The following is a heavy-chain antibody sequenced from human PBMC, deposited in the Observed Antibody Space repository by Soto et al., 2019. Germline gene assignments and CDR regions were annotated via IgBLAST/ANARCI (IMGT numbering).Heavy chain of an antibody. CDR1: AYTFTSYD. J-gene: IGHJ5*02. V-gene: IGHV1-8*01. CDR2: MNPNSGNT. D-gene: IGHD4-17*01. Sequence: QVQLVQSGAEGEKPGASVKVSCKASAYTFTSYDINWVRQATGQGLEWMGWMNPNSGNTGYAQKCQGRVTMTRNTSINTAYMELSSLSSEDTAVYYCARGPHTSVTNRGIVWFDPWGQGTLVTVSS. CDR3: ARGPHTSVTNRGIVWFDP.